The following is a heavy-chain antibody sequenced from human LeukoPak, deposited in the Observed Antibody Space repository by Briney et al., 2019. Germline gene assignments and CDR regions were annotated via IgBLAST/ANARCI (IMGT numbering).Heavy chain of an antibody. CDR1: GGSISSYY. CDR3: AREVYDSSGYSSEFDY. J-gene: IGHJ4*02. Sequence: PSEPLSLTCTVSGGSISSYYWSWIRQPPGKGLEWVGYNYYSGSTNYSPSPKSRVTISVDTSKNQFSLKLSSVTAADTAVYYRAREVYDSSGYSSEFDYWGQGTLVTVSS. D-gene: IGHD3-22*01. CDR2: NYYSGST. V-gene: IGHV4-59*01.